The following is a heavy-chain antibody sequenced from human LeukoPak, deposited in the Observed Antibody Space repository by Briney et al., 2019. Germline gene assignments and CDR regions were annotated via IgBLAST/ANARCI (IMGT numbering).Heavy chain of an antibody. Sequence: SETLSLTCTVSGCSISSSSYYWGWIRQPPGKGLEWIGSIYYSGSTYYNPSLKSRVTISVDTSKNQFSLNLSFVTAADTAVYYCARRKPTGYMDVCGKGTTVTASS. V-gene: IGHV4-39*07. CDR2: IYYSGST. J-gene: IGHJ6*03. CDR1: GCSISSSSYY. D-gene: IGHD1-14*01. CDR3: ARRKPTGYMDV.